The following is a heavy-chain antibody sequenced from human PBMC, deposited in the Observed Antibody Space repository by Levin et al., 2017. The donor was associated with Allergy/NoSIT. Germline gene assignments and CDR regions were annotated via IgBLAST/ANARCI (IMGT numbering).Heavy chain of an antibody. CDR3: AKDHQSGLGSYSWGKFDY. CDR2: ISATGGSA. CDR1: SSGSYY. D-gene: IGHD3-10*01. V-gene: IGHV3-23*01. Sequence: SSGSYYWGWTRQPPGKGLEWVSGISATGGSAPYSESVKGRFTISRDNSKNTVYLQMNSLRVEDTAVYYCAKDHQSGLGSYSWGKFDYGGQGTLVTVSS. J-gene: IGHJ4*02.